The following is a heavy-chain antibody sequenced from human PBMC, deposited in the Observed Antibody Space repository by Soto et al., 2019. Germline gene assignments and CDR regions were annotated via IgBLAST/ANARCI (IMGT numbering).Heavy chain of an antibody. V-gene: IGHV3-64D*06. Sequence: GGSLRLSCSASGFTFSSYAMHWVRQAPGKGLEYVSAISSNGGSTYYADSVKGRFTISRDNSKNTLYLQMSSLRAEDTAVYYCVKDRLEAYYDILTDAFDIWGQGTMVTVSS. D-gene: IGHD3-9*01. CDR1: GFTFSSYA. J-gene: IGHJ3*02. CDR3: VKDRLEAYYDILTDAFDI. CDR2: ISSNGGST.